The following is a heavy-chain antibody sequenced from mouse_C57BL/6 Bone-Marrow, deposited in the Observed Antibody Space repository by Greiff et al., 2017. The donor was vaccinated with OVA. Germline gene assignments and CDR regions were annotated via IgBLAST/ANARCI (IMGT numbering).Heavy chain of an antibody. Sequence: QVQLQQSGAELARPGASVKLSCKASGYTFTSYGISWVKQRTGQGLEWIGEIYPRSGNTYYNEKFKGKAPLTADKSSSTAYMELRSLTSEDSAVYVCARGGITAVVAYYFDYWGQGTTLTVSS. J-gene: IGHJ2*01. CDR2: IYPRSGNT. CDR3: ARGGITAVVAYYFDY. D-gene: IGHD1-1*01. V-gene: IGHV1-81*01. CDR1: GYTFTSYG.